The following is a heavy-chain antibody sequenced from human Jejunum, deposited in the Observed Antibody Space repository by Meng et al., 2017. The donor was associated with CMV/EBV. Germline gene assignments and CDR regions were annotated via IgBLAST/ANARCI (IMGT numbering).Heavy chain of an antibody. CDR2: FNPNGDVT. CDR3: AREMPMTCYFDQ. J-gene: IGHJ4*03. CDR1: GFTFTTYF. V-gene: IGHV1-46*01. D-gene: IGHD3-22*01. Sequence: QVQLVQSGAEVKTPGVSLKLSCEPSGFTFTTYFMHWLRQAPGQGLQWMGLFNPNGDVTTYSPRFQGRITLTGDTSTSTLYMELSSLTSDDTAVYYCAREMPMTCYFDQWGQGTLVTVSS.